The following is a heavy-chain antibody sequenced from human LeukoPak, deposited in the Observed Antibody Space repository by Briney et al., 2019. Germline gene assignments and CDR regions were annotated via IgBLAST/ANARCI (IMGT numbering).Heavy chain of an antibody. CDR2: INSDGSST. Sequence: GGSLRLSCAASGFTFSRYWMHWVRQAPGKGLVWVSRINSDGSSTSYADSVKGRFTISRDNAKNTLYLQMNSLRAEDTAVYYCARVPITLAGTKDAKYFQHWGQGTLVTVSS. CDR1: GFTFSRYW. V-gene: IGHV3-74*01. J-gene: IGHJ1*01. CDR3: ARVPITLAGTKDAKYFQH. D-gene: IGHD6-19*01.